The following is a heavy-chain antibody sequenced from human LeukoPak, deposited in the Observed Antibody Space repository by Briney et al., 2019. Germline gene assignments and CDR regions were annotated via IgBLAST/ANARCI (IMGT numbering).Heavy chain of an antibody. J-gene: IGHJ3*02. CDR3: AKDGLGYGSGSYVNAFDI. Sequence: GGSLRLSCAASGFTSSSYAMSWVRQAPGKGLEWVSALSGSGGSTYYVDSVKGRFTISRDNSKNTLYLQMNSLRAEDTAVYYCAKDGLGYGSGSYVNAFDIWGQGTMVTVSS. CDR2: LSGSGGST. CDR1: GFTSSSYA. D-gene: IGHD3-10*01. V-gene: IGHV3-23*01.